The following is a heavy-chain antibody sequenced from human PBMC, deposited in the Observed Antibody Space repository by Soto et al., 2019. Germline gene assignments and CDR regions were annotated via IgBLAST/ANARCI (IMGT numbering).Heavy chain of an antibody. CDR3: AGQWAAGYGAFDP. CDR2: IHDRGST. Sequence: QVKLQESGPGLEKPSGTLSLTCAVSGGSISNNRWWTWVRQAPGKGMEWIGEIHDRGSTNYNLTLKSRATVSIDRSKNQFSLEMRAVTAADTAVYYCAGQWAAGYGAFDPWGQGTLVTVSS. CDR1: GGSISNNRW. D-gene: IGHD3-9*01. J-gene: IGHJ5*02. V-gene: IGHV4-4*02.